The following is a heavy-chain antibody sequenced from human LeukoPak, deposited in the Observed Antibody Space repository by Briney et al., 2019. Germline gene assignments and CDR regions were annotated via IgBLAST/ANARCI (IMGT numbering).Heavy chain of an antibody. CDR2: INSDGINT. CDR1: GFTFSNYW. D-gene: IGHD4-17*01. Sequence: PGGSLRLSCAASGFTFSNYWMHWVRQAPGKGLVWVSRINSDGINTSYADSVKGRFTISRDNAKNTLNLQMNSLRAEDTAVYYCAYGDYGYWGQGTLVTVSS. CDR3: AYGDYGY. V-gene: IGHV3-74*01. J-gene: IGHJ4*02.